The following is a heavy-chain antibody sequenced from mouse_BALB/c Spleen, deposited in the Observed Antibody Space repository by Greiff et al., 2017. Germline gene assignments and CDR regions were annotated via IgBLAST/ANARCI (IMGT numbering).Heavy chain of an antibody. CDR1: GYAFSSYW. CDR3: ARKKTYYFDD. Sequence: QVQLQQSGAELVRPGSSVKISCKASGYAFSSYWMNWVKQRPGQGLEWIGQIYPGDGDTNYNGKFKGKATLTADKSSSTAYMQLSSLTSEDSAVYFCARKKTYYFDDWGQGTTLTVSS. CDR2: IYPGDGDT. J-gene: IGHJ2*01. V-gene: IGHV1-80*01.